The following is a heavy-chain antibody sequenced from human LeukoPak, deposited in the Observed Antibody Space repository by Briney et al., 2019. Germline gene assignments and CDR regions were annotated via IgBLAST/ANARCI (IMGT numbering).Heavy chain of an antibody. D-gene: IGHD6-19*01. J-gene: IGHJ4*02. CDR3: ARGIVVANFDY. V-gene: IGHV1-46*01. CDR1: GFIFSAYN. CDR2: INPSGGST. Sequence: GGSLRLSCVASGFIFSAYNMHWVRQAPGQGLEWMGIINPSGGSTSYAQKFQGRVTMTRDTSTSTVYMELSSLRSEDTAVYFCARGIVVANFDYWGQGTLVTVSS.